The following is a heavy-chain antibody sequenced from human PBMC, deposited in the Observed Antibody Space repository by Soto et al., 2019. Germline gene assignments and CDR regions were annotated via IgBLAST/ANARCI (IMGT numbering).Heavy chain of an antibody. D-gene: IGHD3-22*01. V-gene: IGHV1-46*01. CDR1: GYTFTSYY. CDR3: AREGPRITMIVVVTSNAFDI. CDR2: INPSGGST. Sequence: ASVKVSCKASGYTFTSYYMHWVRQAPGQGLEWMGIINPSGGSTSYAQKFQGRVTMTRDTSTSTVYMELSSLRSQDTAVYYCAREGPRITMIVVVTSNAFDIWGQGTMVTVSS. J-gene: IGHJ3*02.